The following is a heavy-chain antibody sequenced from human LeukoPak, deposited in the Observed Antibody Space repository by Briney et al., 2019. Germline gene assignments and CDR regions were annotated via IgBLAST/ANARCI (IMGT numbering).Heavy chain of an antibody. Sequence: TASETLSLTCTVSGGSISSGDYYWSWIRQPPGKGLEWIGYIYYSGSTYYNPSLKSRVTISVDTSKNQFSLKLSSVTAADTAVYYCAREDSSGPSFDYWGQGTLVTVSS. CDR1: GGSISSGDYY. V-gene: IGHV4-30-4*01. J-gene: IGHJ4*02. CDR3: AREDSSGPSFDY. D-gene: IGHD3-22*01. CDR2: IYYSGST.